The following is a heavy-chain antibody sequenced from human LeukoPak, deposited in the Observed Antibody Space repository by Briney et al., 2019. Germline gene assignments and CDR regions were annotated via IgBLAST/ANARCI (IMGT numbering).Heavy chain of an antibody. Sequence: GASVKVSCKTSGYSFTGYGIGWVRQAPGQGLEWMGWISGSNGNTHYAQKFQDRVTSTTDTSTSTAYMELRSLRSDDTAVYYCERQWHYDSNGLPDYWGQGTLVTVSSGESSQPLSYNNGLPDYWGQGTLVTVSS. CDR2: ISGSNGNT. D-gene: IGHD3-22*01. CDR3: ERQWHYDSNGLPDYWGQGTLVTVSSGESSQPLSYNNGLPDY. V-gene: IGHV1-18*01. CDR1: GYSFTGYG. J-gene: IGHJ4*02.